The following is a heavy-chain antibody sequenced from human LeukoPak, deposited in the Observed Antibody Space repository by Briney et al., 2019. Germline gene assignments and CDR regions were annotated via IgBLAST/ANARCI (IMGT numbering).Heavy chain of an antibody. V-gene: IGHV1-8*02. Sequence: ASVKVSCKASGYTFTSYYMHWVRQAPGQGLEWMGWMNPNSGNTGYAQKFQGRVTMTRNTSISTAYMELSSLRSEDTAVYYCARATWDNDFDYWGQGTLVTVSS. J-gene: IGHJ4*02. D-gene: IGHD1-26*01. CDR1: GYTFTSYY. CDR2: MNPNSGNT. CDR3: ARATWDNDFDY.